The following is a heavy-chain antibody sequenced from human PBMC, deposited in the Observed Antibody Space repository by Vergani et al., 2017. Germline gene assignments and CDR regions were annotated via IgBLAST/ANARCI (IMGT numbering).Heavy chain of an antibody. CDR2: IYPGDSDT. V-gene: IGHV5-51*01. CDR3: ARQRDIAFDY. D-gene: IGHD5-12*01. CDR1: GYTFTSYW. J-gene: IGHJ4*02. Sequence: VQLVQSGAEVKKPGASVKVSCKASGYTFTSYWIGWVRQMPGKGLEWMGIIYPGDSDTRYSPSFQGQVTISADKSISTAYLQWSSLKAADTAMYYCARQRDIAFDYWGQGTLVTVSS.